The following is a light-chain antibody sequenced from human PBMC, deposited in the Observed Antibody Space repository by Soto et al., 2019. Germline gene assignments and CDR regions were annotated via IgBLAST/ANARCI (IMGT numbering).Light chain of an antibody. CDR3: QHYNSYSEA. CDR2: KAS. J-gene: IGKJ1*01. CDR1: QTISSW. Sequence: DIQMTQSPSTLSGSVGDRVTITCRASQTISSWLAWYQQKPGKAPKLLIYKASTLKSGAPSRFSGSGSWTEFTLTISSLQPDDFATYYCQHYNSYSEAFGQGTKVELK. V-gene: IGKV1-5*03.